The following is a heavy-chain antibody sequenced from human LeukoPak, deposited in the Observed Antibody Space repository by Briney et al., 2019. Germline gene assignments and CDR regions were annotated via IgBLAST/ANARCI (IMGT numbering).Heavy chain of an antibody. J-gene: IGHJ4*02. V-gene: IGHV3-23*01. CDR2: ISGSGVST. Sequence: GGSLRLSFAASGFTFSSYAISWVRQAPGKGLEGVSPISGSGVSTYYADSVKGRFTISRDNSKNTLYLQMNSLRAEDTAVYYCAKDESGYSSGWYYWGQGTLVTVSS. D-gene: IGHD6-19*01. CDR3: AKDESGYSSGWYY. CDR1: GFTFSSYA.